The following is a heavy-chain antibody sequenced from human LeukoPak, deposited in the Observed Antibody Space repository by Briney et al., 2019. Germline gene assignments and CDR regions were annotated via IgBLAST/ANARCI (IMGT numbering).Heavy chain of an antibody. V-gene: IGHV1-18*04. CDR2: ISAYNGNT. Sequence: ASVKVSCKASRYTFTGYFMHWVRQAPGQGLEWMGWISAYNGNTNYAQKLQGRVTMTTDTSTSTAYMELRSLRSDDTAVYYCASSGYFDWLLAFDYWGQGTLVTVSS. CDR1: RYTFTGYF. D-gene: IGHD3-9*01. CDR3: ASSGYFDWLLAFDY. J-gene: IGHJ4*02.